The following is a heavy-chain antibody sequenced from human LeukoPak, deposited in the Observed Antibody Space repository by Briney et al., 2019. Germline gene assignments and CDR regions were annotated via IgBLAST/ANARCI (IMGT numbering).Heavy chain of an antibody. Sequence: GASLRLSCAASGFTFSSYAMSWVRQAPGKRREWVSAISGSGGSTYYADSVKGRFTISRDNSKSTLYLQMNSLRAEDTAVYYCAKDNIYDYVWGSYRTTNWFDPWGQGTLVTVSS. J-gene: IGHJ5*02. CDR3: AKDNIYDYVWGSYRTTNWFDP. V-gene: IGHV3-23*01. CDR2: ISGSGGST. D-gene: IGHD3-16*02. CDR1: GFTFSSYA.